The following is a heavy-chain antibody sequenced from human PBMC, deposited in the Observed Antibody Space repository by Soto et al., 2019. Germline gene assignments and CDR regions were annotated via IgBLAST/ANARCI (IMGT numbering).Heavy chain of an antibody. Sequence: QVQLQESGPGLVKPSQTLSLTCTVSGDSVSSSSYYWSWIRQHPGKGLEWTGYIHHSGTTYYNPSLKSRITLSVDTSKIQFSLRLSSVTAADTAVYYCASGLGYKAWGQGTLVTVSS. J-gene: IGHJ5*02. CDR1: GDSVSSSSYY. V-gene: IGHV4-31*03. D-gene: IGHD5-12*01. CDR3: ASGLGYKA. CDR2: IHHSGTT.